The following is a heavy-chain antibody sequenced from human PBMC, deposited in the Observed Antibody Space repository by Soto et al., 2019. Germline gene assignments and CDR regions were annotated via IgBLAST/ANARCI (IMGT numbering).Heavy chain of an antibody. V-gene: IGHV3-23*01. Sequence: GGSLSLSCAAYGFTFSCYAMGWVRKAPGQGLEWVSAISGSGDSTYYADSVKGRFTISRDNSKNTLYLQMNSLRAEETAVYFCAKDRTTVTPNLPEYCHHWGQGTLVTGSS. CDR1: GFTFSCYA. CDR3: AKDRTTVTPNLPEYCHH. J-gene: IGHJ1*01. CDR2: ISGSGDST. D-gene: IGHD4-17*01.